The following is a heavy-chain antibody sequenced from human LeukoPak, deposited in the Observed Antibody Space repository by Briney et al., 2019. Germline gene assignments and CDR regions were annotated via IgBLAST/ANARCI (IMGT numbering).Heavy chain of an antibody. CDR2: INHSGST. CDR3: ARMSSGWYWFDP. J-gene: IGHJ5*02. V-gene: IGHV4-34*01. D-gene: IGHD6-19*01. Sequence: SETLSLTCAVYGGSLSGYYWSWIRQPPGKGLEWIGEINHSGSTNYNPSLKSRVTISVDTSKNQFSLKLNSVTAADTAVYYCARMSSGWYWFDPWGQGTLVTVSS. CDR1: GGSLSGYY.